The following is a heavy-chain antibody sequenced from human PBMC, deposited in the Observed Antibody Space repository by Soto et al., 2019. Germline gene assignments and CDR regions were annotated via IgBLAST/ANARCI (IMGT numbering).Heavy chain of an antibody. V-gene: IGHV1-69*01. J-gene: IGHJ6*02. CDR1: GATFRSYA. Sequence: VQLVQSGAEVKKPGSSVKVSCRASGATFRSYAFTWVRQAPGQGLEWMGGISPIFGSTIYARQFQGRVTITADDSASTAYMELNSLSSKDTAVYYCAGDYGVYDWYGMDVWGQGTTVTVSS. CDR2: ISPIFGST. CDR3: AGDYGVYDWYGMDV. D-gene: IGHD4-17*01.